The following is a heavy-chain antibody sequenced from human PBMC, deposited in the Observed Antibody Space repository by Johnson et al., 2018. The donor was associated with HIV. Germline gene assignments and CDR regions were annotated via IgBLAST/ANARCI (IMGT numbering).Heavy chain of an antibody. Sequence: VQLVECGGGVVGPGGSLRLPCAASGFTLDDYGTSWVRQAPGEGLEWVSGINWNGGDTGYADSVKGRFTISRDNSKNTLYLQMNSLRAEDTAVYHCARDRRQSSWELLADAFDIWGQGTMVTVSS. V-gene: IGHV3-20*01. CDR1: GFTLDDYG. J-gene: IGHJ3*02. CDR2: INWNGGDT. CDR3: ARDRRQSSWELLADAFDI. D-gene: IGHD1-26*01.